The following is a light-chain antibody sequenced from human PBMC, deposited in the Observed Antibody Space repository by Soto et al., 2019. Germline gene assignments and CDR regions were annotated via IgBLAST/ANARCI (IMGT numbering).Light chain of an antibody. Sequence: EIVLTQSPAALSLSPGGRATLSCRASQSVGDYLAWYQQKPGRAPRLLIYDAKQRSADVPARFSGSGSGTDFTLTIDSLEPEDFAVYYCHQRSNWPSTFGGGTKVEIK. CDR1: QSVGDY. CDR3: HQRSNWPST. V-gene: IGKV3-11*01. CDR2: DAK. J-gene: IGKJ4*01.